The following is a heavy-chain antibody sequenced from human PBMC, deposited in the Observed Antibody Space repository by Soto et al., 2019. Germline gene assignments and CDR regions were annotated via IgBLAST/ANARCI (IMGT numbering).Heavy chain of an antibody. CDR3: ARQGRYGDYDY. CDR2: FYWNDDR. J-gene: IGHJ4*02. D-gene: IGHD4-17*01. Sequence: QITLKESGPPLVKPTQTLTMTCNFSGFSLTTDEVSVAWIRQPPGGALEWLAIFYWNDDRRYSSSLKRRLTITKDPSKNQVVLTVANVAPVDTGTYYCARQGRYGDYDYWGQGALVTVSS. CDR1: GFSLTTDEVS. V-gene: IGHV2-5*04.